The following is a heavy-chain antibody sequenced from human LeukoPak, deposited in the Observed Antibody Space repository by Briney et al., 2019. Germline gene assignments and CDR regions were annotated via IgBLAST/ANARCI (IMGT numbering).Heavy chain of an antibody. V-gene: IGHV4-34*01. J-gene: IGHJ4*02. Sequence: SETLSLTCAVYGGSFSAYYWSWIRQSPGKGLEWIGDINHSGISNYNPSLKSRVTISVDTSKNQFSLKLSSVIAADTAVYYCARDMSGIYLPGDWGQGTLVTVSS. CDR2: INHSGIS. CDR1: GGSFSAYY. CDR3: ARDMSGIYLPGD. D-gene: IGHD1-26*01.